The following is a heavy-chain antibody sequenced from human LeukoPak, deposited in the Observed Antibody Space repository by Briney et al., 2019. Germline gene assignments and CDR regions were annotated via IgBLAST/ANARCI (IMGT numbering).Heavy chain of an antibody. J-gene: IGHJ4*02. Sequence: SETLSLTCAVYGGSFSGYYWSWIRQPPGKGLEWIGEINHSGSTNYNPSLKSRVTISVDTSKNQFSLKLSSVTAADTAVYYCASLRERSYYARGFDYWGQGTLVTISS. CDR3: ASLRERSYYARGFDY. CDR1: GGSFSGYY. D-gene: IGHD3-3*01. V-gene: IGHV4-34*01. CDR2: INHSGST.